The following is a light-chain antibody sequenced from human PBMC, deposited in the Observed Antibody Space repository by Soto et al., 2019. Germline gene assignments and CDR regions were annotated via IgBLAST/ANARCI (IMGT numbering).Light chain of an antibody. J-gene: IGLJ7*01. CDR2: GNR. CDR3: QSYDSSLSIV. V-gene: IGLV1-40*01. CDR1: SSNIGAGYD. Sequence: QSVLTQPPSVSGAPGQRVTISCTGSSSNIGAGYDVHWYQQLPGTAPKLLIHGNRNRPSGVPDRFSGSKSGTSASLAITGLQAEDEADYYCQSYDSSLSIVFGGGTQQNVL.